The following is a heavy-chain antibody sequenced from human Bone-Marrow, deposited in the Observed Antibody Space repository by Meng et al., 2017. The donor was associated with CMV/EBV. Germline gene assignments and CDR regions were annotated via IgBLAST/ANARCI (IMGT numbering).Heavy chain of an antibody. D-gene: IGHD2-2*01. V-gene: IGHV5-51*01. CDR1: GYSFTSYW. J-gene: IGHJ5*02. CDR3: ARLSRYCSSTSCYWSWFDP. CDR2: IYPGDSDT. Sequence: GEYLKISCKGSGYSFTSYWIGWVRQMPGKGLEWMGIIYPGDSDTRYSPSFQGQVTISADKSISTAYLQWSSLKASDTAMYYCARLSRYCSSTSCYWSWFDPWGQGTLVTVSS.